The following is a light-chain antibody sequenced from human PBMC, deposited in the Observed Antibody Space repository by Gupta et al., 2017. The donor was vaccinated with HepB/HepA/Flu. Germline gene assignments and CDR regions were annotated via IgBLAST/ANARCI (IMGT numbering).Light chain of an antibody. Sequence: EIVLTQSPGTLSLSPGERATLTCRASQSVSSMYLAWYQQRPGQAPRLLIFETSTRATGIPDRFRGSGSGTDFTLTISRLETEDFAVYYCQQNVTLPWTFGQGTKVEIK. J-gene: IGKJ1*01. V-gene: IGKV3-20*01. CDR1: QSVSSMY. CDR3: QQNVTLPWT. CDR2: ETS.